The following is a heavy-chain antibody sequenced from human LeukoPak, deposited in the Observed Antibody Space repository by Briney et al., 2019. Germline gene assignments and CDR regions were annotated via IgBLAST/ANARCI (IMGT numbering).Heavy chain of an antibody. J-gene: IGHJ5*02. CDR3: ARVEYRGSSWEFDP. CDR2: ISSGLST. Sequence: GGSLRLSCAASGFAVSSNYMTWVRQAPGKGLEWVSVISSGLSTYYADSVKGRFTISRDNSKNTLYLQMSSLRAEDTAVYYCARVEYRGSSWEFDPWGQGTLVTVSS. CDR1: GFAVSSNY. D-gene: IGHD6-13*01. V-gene: IGHV3-53*01.